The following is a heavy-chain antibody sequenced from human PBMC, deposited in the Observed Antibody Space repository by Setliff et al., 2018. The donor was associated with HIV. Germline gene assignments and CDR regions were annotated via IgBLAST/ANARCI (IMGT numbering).Heavy chain of an antibody. Sequence: ASVKVSCKASGYSFTNYGISWVRQAPGQGLEWMGWISSYNDNTNYALNLQGRVTMTTDTSTSTAYMELKNLKSDDTAVYYCARVLDPGIAVATHAFDIWGQGTMVTVSS. CDR3: ARVLDPGIAVATHAFDI. CDR2: ISSYNDNT. V-gene: IGHV1-18*01. CDR1: GYSFTNYG. J-gene: IGHJ3*02. D-gene: IGHD6-19*01.